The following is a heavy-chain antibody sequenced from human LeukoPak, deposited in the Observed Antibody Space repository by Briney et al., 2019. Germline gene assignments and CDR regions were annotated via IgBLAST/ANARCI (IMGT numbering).Heavy chain of an antibody. CDR1: GYTFTSYG. Sequence: ASVTVSCQASGYTFTSYGISWVRQAPGQGREWVGWICAYNGNTNKARKLQGRATMTPDTSTSTAYMELRSLRSDDTAVYYCARDYRYSDILTGYYAFDYWGQGTLVTVSS. J-gene: IGHJ4*02. CDR2: ICAYNGNT. V-gene: IGHV1-18*01. D-gene: IGHD3-9*01. CDR3: ARDYRYSDILTGYYAFDY.